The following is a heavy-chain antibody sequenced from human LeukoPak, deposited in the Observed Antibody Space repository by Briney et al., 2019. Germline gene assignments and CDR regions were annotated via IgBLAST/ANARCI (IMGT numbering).Heavy chain of an antibody. V-gene: IGHV1-69*04. Sequence: GGSLRLSCAASGGTFSSYAISWVRQAPGQGLEWMGRIIPILGIANYAQKFQGRVTITADKSTSTAYMELSSLRSEDTAVYYCARALVGATPDYWGQGTLVTVSS. CDR3: ARALVGATPDY. D-gene: IGHD1-26*01. CDR1: GGTFSSYA. J-gene: IGHJ4*02. CDR2: IIPILGIA.